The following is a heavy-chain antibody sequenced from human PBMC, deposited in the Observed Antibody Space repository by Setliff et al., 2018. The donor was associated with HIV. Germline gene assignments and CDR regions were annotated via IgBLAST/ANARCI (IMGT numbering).Heavy chain of an antibody. D-gene: IGHD5-18*01. Sequence: SETLSLTCTVSGGSISSRSYFWGWIRQPPGKGLEWIGSIYYSGSTYYNPSLKSRVTISVDTSKNQFSLKLSSVTAADTAVYYCARPRYTYGTPPAFDIWGRGTVVTVSS. CDR3: ARPRYTYGTPPAFDI. J-gene: IGHJ3*02. CDR1: GGSISSRSYF. CDR2: IYYSGST. V-gene: IGHV4-39*01.